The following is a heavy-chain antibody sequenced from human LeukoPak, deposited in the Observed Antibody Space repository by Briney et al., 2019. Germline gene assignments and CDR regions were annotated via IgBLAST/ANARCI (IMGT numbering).Heavy chain of an antibody. J-gene: IGHJ4*02. D-gene: IGHD3-3*01. CDR2: INPNSGGT. Sequence: GASVKVSCKASGYTFSGYYIHWVRQAPGQGLEWMGWINPNSGGTNYAQKFQGRVTMTRDTSITTGYMELSRLISDDTAVYYCARGGPILEWLPSFDYWGQGTLVTVSS. CDR3: ARGGPILEWLPSFDY. V-gene: IGHV1-2*02. CDR1: GYTFSGYY.